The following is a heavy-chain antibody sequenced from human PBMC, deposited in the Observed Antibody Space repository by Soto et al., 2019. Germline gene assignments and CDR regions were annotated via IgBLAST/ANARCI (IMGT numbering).Heavy chain of an antibody. Sequence: GGSLRLSCTASGFTFGDYAMSWFRQAPGKGLEWVGFIRSKAYGGTTEYAASVKGRFTISRDDSKSIAYLQMNSLKTEDTAVYYCTREDEGIAAAAIAYWGQGTLVTVSS. CDR1: GFTFGDYA. CDR3: TREDEGIAAAAIAY. V-gene: IGHV3-49*03. J-gene: IGHJ4*02. D-gene: IGHD6-13*01. CDR2: IRSKAYGGTT.